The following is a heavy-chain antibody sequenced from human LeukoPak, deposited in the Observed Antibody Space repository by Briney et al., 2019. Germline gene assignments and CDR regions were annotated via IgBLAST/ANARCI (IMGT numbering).Heavy chain of an antibody. CDR2: ISSRSSYI. CDR3: ARVRVQLWLAPDY. Sequence: GGSLRLSCAASGFTFSSYSMNWVRQAPGKGLEWVSFISSRSSYIYYADSVKGRFTISRDNAKNSLYLQMNSLRAEDTAVYYCARVRVQLWLAPDYWGQGTLVTVSS. CDR1: GFTFSSYS. D-gene: IGHD5-18*01. V-gene: IGHV3-21*01. J-gene: IGHJ4*02.